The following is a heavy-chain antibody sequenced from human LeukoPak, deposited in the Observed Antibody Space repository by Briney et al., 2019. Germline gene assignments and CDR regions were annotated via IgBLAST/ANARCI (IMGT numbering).Heavy chain of an antibody. CDR2: INHSGST. V-gene: IGHV4-34*01. CDR3: ARDRYDYVWGSYRSCFDY. Sequence: PETLSLTCAVYGGSFSGYYWSWIRQPPGKGLEWIGEINHSGSTNYNPSLKSRVTISVDTSKNQFSLKLSSVTAADTAVYYCARDRYDYVWGSYRSCFDYWGQGTLVTVSS. CDR1: GGSFSGYY. D-gene: IGHD3-16*02. J-gene: IGHJ4*02.